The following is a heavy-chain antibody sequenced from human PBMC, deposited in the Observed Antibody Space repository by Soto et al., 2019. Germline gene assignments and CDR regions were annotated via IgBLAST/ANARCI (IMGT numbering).Heavy chain of an antibody. V-gene: IGHV1-2*02. CDR2: INPNSGGT. CDR1: GYTFTGYY. CDR3: ARSVTMMVVVIPGAFDI. J-gene: IGHJ3*02. D-gene: IGHD3-22*01. Sequence: WASVKACKASGYTFTGYYMHWVRQSPGQGLEWMGWINPNSGGTNYAQKFQGRVTMTRDTSISTAYMELSRLRSDGTAVYYCARSVTMMVVVIPGAFDIWGQGTMVTVSS.